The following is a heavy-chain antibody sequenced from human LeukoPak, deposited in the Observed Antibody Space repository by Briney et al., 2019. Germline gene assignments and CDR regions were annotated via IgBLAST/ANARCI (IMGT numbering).Heavy chain of an antibody. CDR2: ISWNSGSI. D-gene: IGHD6-19*01. V-gene: IGHV3-9*01. CDR1: GLTFSTYG. J-gene: IGHJ1*01. Sequence: PGGSLRLSCAASGLTFSTYGMTWVRQAPGKGLEWVSGISWNSGSIDYADSVKGRFTISRDNAKNSLYLQMNSLRAEDTALYYCAKGPSGIAVAGSPKYFQHWGQGTLVTVSS. CDR3: AKGPSGIAVAGSPKYFQH.